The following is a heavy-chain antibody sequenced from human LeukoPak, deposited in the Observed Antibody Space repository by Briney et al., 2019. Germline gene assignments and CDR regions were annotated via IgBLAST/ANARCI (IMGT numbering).Heavy chain of an antibody. CDR1: GGSISSSSYY. D-gene: IGHD3-10*01. V-gene: IGHV4-39*07. J-gene: IGHJ4*02. CDR2: IYYSGST. Sequence: SETLSLTCTVSGGSISSSSYYWGWIRQPPGKGLEWIGTIYYSGSTYYNPSLKSRVTMSLDTSKNQFSLKLNSVTAADTAVYYCARLGMVRGVTAYFDYWGQGTLVTVSS. CDR3: ARLGMVRGVTAYFDY.